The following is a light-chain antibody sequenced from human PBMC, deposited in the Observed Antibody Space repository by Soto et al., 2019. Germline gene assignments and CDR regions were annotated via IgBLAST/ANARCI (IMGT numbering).Light chain of an antibody. V-gene: IGLV1-44*01. Sequence: QSVLTQPPSASGTPGQRVTISFSGSSSNIGSHTVNWYQQLPGTAPRLLIYSNTQRPSGVPDRFSGSKSGTSASLAISGLQSEYEADYYCAAWDDSLNGVVFGGGTKLTVL. CDR1: SSNIGSHT. CDR3: AAWDDSLNGVV. J-gene: IGLJ2*01. CDR2: SNT.